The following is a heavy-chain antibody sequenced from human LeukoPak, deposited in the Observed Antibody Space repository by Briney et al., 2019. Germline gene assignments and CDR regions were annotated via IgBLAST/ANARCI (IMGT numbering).Heavy chain of an antibody. V-gene: IGHV1-2*02. CDR3: ARGNYYRFDD. CDR1: VYTLTGYY. Sequence: GASEKVSCTASVYTLTGYYMHWVRQAPGQGLEWMGWINPTTGGTNNAHKFQGRVTMTRDTSLRTAYMELGRLISDCTAVYYCARGNYYRFDDWGQGTLVTVSS. D-gene: IGHD3-22*01. CDR2: INPTTGGT. J-gene: IGHJ4*02.